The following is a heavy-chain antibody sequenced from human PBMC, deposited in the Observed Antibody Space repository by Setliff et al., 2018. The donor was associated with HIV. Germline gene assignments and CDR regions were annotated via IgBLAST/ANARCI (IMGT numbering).Heavy chain of an antibody. J-gene: IGHJ4*02. CDR1: GESFSNYQ. Sequence: PSETLSLTCAVYGESFSNYQWSWIRQSPERGLEWLGGINHDGGTNYKSSLKSRVLISIDTSKKQFSLRLTSVTAADTAVYYCARLLVGPSSVLFDHWGQGTLVTVSS. CDR3: ARLLVGPSSVLFDH. D-gene: IGHD3-22*01. V-gene: IGHV4-34*01. CDR2: INHDGGT.